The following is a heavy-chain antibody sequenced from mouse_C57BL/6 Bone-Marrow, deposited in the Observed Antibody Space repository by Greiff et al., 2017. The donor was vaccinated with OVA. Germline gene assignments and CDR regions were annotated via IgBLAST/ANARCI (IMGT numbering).Heavy chain of an antibody. CDR3: TTYGWGFDY. V-gene: IGHV14-4*01. CDR2: IDPENGDT. Sequence: VQLQQSGAELVRPGASVKLSCTASGFNIKDDYMHWVKQRPEQGLEWIGWIDPENGDTAYASKFQGKATITADPSSNTAYLQLSSLTSEDTAVYYCTTYGWGFDYWGQGTTLTVSS. J-gene: IGHJ2*01. CDR1: GFNIKDDY. D-gene: IGHD1-1*01.